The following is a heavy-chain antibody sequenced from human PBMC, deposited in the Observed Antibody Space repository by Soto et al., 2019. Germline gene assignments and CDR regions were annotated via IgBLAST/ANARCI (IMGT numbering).Heavy chain of an antibody. J-gene: IGHJ4*02. CDR1: GGSFSGYI. CDR3: ARGLISGSHYSGGWYYFDS. Sequence: PSETLSLTCDVYGGSFSGYIWTWIRQTPGKGLQWIGQINHSGSANYNPSLKSRVTMSVHTSNSQFSLELNSVTAADTAVYYCARGLISGSHYSGGWYYFDSWGQGTQVTVSS. CDR2: INHSGSA. D-gene: IGHD1-26*01. V-gene: IGHV4-34*01.